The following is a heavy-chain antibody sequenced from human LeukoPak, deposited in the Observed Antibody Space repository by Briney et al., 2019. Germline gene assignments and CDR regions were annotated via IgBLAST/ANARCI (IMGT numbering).Heavy chain of an antibody. CDR3: AHRRFSHVDHDAFDI. D-gene: IGHD5-24*01. J-gene: IGHJ3*02. V-gene: IGHV2-5*01. CDR2: IYWKDDK. Sequence: SGPTLVNPTQTLTLTCTFSGFSLSTSGVGVGWIRQPPGKALEWLALIYWKDDKRYSPSLKSRLTITKDTSKNQVVLTMTNLDPVDTATYYCAHRRFSHVDHDAFDIWGQGTMVTVSS. CDR1: GFSLSTSGVG.